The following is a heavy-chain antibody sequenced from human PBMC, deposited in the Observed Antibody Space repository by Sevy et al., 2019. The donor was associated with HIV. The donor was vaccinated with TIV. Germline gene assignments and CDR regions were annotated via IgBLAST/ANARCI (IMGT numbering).Heavy chain of an antibody. D-gene: IGHD1-26*01. Sequence: KQSQTLSLTCAISGDSVSSNSAAWNWIRQSPSRGLEWLGRTYYRSKWYNDYAVSVKSRITINPDTSKNQSSLQLNSVTPEDTAVYYCARDRWELLHNYFDYWGQGTLVNVSS. J-gene: IGHJ4*02. CDR3: ARDRWELLHNYFDY. CDR2: TYYRSKWYN. CDR1: GDSVSSNSAA. V-gene: IGHV6-1*01.